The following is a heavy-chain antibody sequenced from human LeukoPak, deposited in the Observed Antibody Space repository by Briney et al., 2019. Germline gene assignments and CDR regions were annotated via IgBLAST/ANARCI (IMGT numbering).Heavy chain of an antibody. CDR3: AREQLGGYYDSSGYPLLD. Sequence: PSETLSLTCTVSGGSISSSSYYWGWIRQPPGKGLEWIGSIYYSGSTYYNPSLKSRVTISVDTSKNQFSLKLSSVTAADTAVYYCAREQLGGYYDSSGYPLLDWGQGTLVTVSS. J-gene: IGHJ4*02. CDR1: GGSISSSSYY. V-gene: IGHV4-39*07. CDR2: IYYSGST. D-gene: IGHD3-22*01.